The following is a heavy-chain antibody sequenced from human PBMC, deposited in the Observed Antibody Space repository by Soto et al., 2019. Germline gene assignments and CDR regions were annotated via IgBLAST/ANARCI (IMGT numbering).Heavy chain of an antibody. CDR1: GFSLSSARVA. V-gene: IGHV2-5*02. D-gene: IGHD6-19*01. J-gene: IGHJ4*02. CDR2: IYWDDDK. CDR3: AHSVVAGLGYYFDY. Sequence: QITLKESGPTLVKPTQTLTLTCTFSGFSLSSARVAVGWIRQPPGKALEWLALIYWDDDKRYSPFLKSRLTITKDTSKNHVVLTMTNIDPVDTATYYCAHSVVAGLGYYFDYWGQGTLVTVSS.